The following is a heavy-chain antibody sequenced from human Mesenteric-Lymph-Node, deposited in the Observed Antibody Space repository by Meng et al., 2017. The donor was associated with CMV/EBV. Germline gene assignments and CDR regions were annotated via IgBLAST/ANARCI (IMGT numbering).Heavy chain of an antibody. J-gene: IGHJ4*02. CDR2: ISGSAIDT. Sequence: GGSLRLSCAASGFTFSSYDMSWVRQAPGKGLEWVSAISGSAIDTYYADSLKGRFTISRDNSKDTLYLQMNSLRADDTAVYYCAKDLGTCISTSCYWDYWGQGTLVTVSS. V-gene: IGHV3-23*01. CDR3: AKDLGTCISTSCYWDY. CDR1: GFTFSSYD. D-gene: IGHD2-2*01.